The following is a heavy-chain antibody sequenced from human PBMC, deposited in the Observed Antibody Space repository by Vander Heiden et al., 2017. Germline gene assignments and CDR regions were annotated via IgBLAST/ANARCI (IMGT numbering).Heavy chain of an antibody. CDR1: GGSFSGYY. CDR3: ARGRVAWGRYSYGNYYYYGMDV. V-gene: IGHV4-34*01. Sequence: QVQLQQWGAGLLKPSETLSLTCAVYGGSFSGYYWTWIRQPPGKGLEWIGEINHSGSTNYNPSLKSRVTISVDTSKNQFSLKLSSVTAADTAVYYCARGRVAWGRYSYGNYYYYGMDVWGQGTTVTVSS. D-gene: IGHD5-18*01. CDR2: INHSGST. J-gene: IGHJ6*02.